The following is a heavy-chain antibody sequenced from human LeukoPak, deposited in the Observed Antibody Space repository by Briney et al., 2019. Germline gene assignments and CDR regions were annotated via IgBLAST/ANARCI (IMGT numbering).Heavy chain of an antibody. CDR1: GFSFSNYW. CDR3: ARDSVRGRPLVAFDI. J-gene: IGHJ3*02. CDR2: IKYDASEQ. D-gene: IGHD3-10*01. Sequence: GGSLRLSCAASGFSFSNYWMNWVRQAPGKGLEWVANIKYDASEQYYVDSVKGRFTISRDNAKNSLYLQMNILRAEDTAVYYCARDSVRGRPLVAFDIWGQGTVVTVSS. V-gene: IGHV3-7*01.